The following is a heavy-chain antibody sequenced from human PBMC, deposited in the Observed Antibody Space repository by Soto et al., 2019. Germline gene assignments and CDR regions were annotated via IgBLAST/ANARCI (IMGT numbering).Heavy chain of an antibody. CDR2: IKPDGSDK. J-gene: IGHJ3*02. CDR3: ARGSADAVDR. Sequence: EVQLVESGGGLVQPGESLRLSCAASGFSFYNYWMNWVRQAPGKGPEWVANIKPDGSDKNYVDSVKGRFTISRDNAKNSLFMQMNSLRAEDTAVYYCARGSADAVDRWGQGTMVTVS. V-gene: IGHV3-7*02. CDR1: GFSFYNYW.